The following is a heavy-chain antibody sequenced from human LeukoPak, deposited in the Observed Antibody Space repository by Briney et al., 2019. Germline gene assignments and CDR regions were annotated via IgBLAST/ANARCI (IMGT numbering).Heavy chain of an antibody. V-gene: IGHV3-7*01. CDR3: ARDYASNALDI. Sequence: GGSLRLSCAASGFTFSSSWMTWVRQAPGKGLEWVANMNEDGSTKNYVDSVKGRFTISRDNALNSLFLQINSLRAEDTAVYYCARDYASNALDIWGQGTMVTVSS. CDR2: MNEDGSTK. CDR1: GFTFSSSW. D-gene: IGHD2-2*01. J-gene: IGHJ3*02.